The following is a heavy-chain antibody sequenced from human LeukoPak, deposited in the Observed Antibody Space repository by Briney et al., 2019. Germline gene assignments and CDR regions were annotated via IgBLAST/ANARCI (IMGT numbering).Heavy chain of an antibody. D-gene: IGHD1-26*01. CDR2: INTNTGNP. CDR1: GYTFTSYG. J-gene: IGHJ6*03. Sequence: ASVKVSCKASGYTFTSYGINWVRQAPGQGLEWMGWINTNTGNPTYAQGFTGRFVFSLETSVSTAYLQISSLKAEDTAVYYCARGRGSSARLGYSYYYIDVWDKGTTVTVSS. CDR3: ARGRGSSARLGYSYYYIDV. V-gene: IGHV7-4-1*02.